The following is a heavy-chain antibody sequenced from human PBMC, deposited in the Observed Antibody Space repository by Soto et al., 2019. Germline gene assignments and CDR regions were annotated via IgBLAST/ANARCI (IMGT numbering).Heavy chain of an antibody. CDR1: EFTFSSYG. Sequence: QVQLVESGGGVVQPGRSLRLSCAASEFTFSSYGMHWVRQAPGKGLEWVAVIWYDGSNKYYADSVKGRFTISRDNSKNTLYLQMNSLRAEDTAVCYCARDCAGYSSGWYQRGGFDYWGQGTLVTVSS. CDR2: IWYDGSNK. CDR3: ARDCAGYSSGWYQRGGFDY. J-gene: IGHJ4*02. V-gene: IGHV3-33*01. D-gene: IGHD6-19*01.